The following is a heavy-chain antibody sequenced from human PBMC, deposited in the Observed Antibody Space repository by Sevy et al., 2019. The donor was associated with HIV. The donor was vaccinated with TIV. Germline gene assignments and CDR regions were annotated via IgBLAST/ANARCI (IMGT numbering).Heavy chain of an antibody. CDR1: GFTFSSYW. CDR2: IKQDGSEK. J-gene: IGHJ6*02. CDR3: ARDWQGYHYYYGMDV. V-gene: IGHV3-7*01. Sequence: GGSLRLSCAASGFTFSSYWMSWVRQAPGKGLEWVANIKQDGSEKYYVDSVKGRFTISRDNAKNSLYLQMNSLRAEDTAVYYCARDWQGYHYYYGMDVWGQGTTVTVSS.